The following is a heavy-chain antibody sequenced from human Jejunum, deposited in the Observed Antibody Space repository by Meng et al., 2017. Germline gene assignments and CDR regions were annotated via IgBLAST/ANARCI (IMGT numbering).Heavy chain of an antibody. CDR2: VWHSGAT. Sequence: HGHLKGSGPGLVKPSGTLSLTCAVSGDFTSSSDRWTWVRQAPGRGLEWIGEVWHSGATYYNPSLESRLTISIDTSNNRFSLELSSATAADTAVYYCARGVLERYFDYWGQGALVTVSS. D-gene: IGHD3-10*01. J-gene: IGHJ4*02. CDR3: ARGVLERYFDY. CDR1: GDFTSSSDR. V-gene: IGHV4-4*02.